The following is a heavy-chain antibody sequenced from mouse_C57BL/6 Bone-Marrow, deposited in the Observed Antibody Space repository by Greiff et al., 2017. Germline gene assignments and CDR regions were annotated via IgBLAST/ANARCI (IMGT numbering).Heavy chain of an antibody. CDR2: ISYDGSN. Sequence: EVKLMESGPGLVKPSQSLSLTCSVTGYSITSGYYWNWIRQFPGNKLEWMGYISYDGSNNYNPSLKNRISITRDTSKNQFFLKLNSVTTEDTATYYCARAGDYDYYYAMDYWGQGTSVTVSS. V-gene: IGHV3-6*01. J-gene: IGHJ4*01. CDR1: GYSITSGYY. D-gene: IGHD2-4*01. CDR3: ARAGDYDYYYAMDY.